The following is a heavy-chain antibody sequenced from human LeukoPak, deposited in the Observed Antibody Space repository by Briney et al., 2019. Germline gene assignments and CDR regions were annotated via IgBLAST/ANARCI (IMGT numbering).Heavy chain of an antibody. D-gene: IGHD1-14*01. CDR1: GFTFSSYA. V-gene: IGHV3-23*01. Sequence: PGGSLRLSCAASGFTFSSYAMSWVRQAPGKGLEWVSAISGSGGSTYYADSVKGRFTISRDNSKNTLYLQMNSLRAEDTAVYYCAKKTMDHYYYYGMDVWGQGTTVTVSS. CDR2: ISGSGGST. CDR3: AKKTMDHYYYYGMDV. J-gene: IGHJ6*02.